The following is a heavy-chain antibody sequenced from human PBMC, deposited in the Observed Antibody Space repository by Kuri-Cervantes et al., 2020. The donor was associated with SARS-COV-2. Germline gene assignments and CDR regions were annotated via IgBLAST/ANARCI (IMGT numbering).Heavy chain of an antibody. Sequence: GESLKISCAASGFTFSNYWMHWVRQAPGKGLVWVSRINSAGSSTSYAGSVKGRFTISRDNARKSLYLQMNSLRAEDTAVYYCARESSMVQGGGYYYYYMDVWGKGTTVTVSS. V-gene: IGHV3-74*01. CDR2: INSAGSST. D-gene: IGHD3-10*01. J-gene: IGHJ6*03. CDR1: GFTFSNYW. CDR3: ARESSMVQGGGYYYYYMDV.